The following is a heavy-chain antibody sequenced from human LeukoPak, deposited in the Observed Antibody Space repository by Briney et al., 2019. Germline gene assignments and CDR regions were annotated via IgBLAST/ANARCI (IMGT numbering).Heavy chain of an antibody. CDR1: GFTFSSYG. V-gene: IGHV3-30*19. CDR3: ANLGDHPEEY. CDR2: ISYDGSNK. Sequence: GGSLRLSCAASGFTFSSYGMHWVRQAPGKGLEWVAVISYDGSNKYYADSVKGRFTISRDNSKNTLYLQMNSLRAEDTAVYYCANLGDHPEEYWGQGTLVTVSP. D-gene: IGHD1-26*01. J-gene: IGHJ4*02.